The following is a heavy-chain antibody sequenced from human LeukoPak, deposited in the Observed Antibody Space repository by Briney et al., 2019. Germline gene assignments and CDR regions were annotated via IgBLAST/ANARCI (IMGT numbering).Heavy chain of an antibody. Sequence: PSETLSLTCTVSGSSISSGYYWGWIRQPPGKGLEWIGSIYYSGNTYYNASLKSQVSISIDTSKNQFSLRLTSVTAADTAVYYCARHVRYYYGSGSLLYYFDYWGQGTLVTVSS. J-gene: IGHJ4*02. CDR3: ARHVRYYYGSGSLLYYFDY. CDR1: GSSISSGYY. CDR2: IYYSGNT. D-gene: IGHD3-10*01. V-gene: IGHV4-38-2*02.